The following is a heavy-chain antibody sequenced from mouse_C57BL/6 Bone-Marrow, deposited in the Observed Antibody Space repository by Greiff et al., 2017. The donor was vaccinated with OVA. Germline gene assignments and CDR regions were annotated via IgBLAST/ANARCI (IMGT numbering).Heavy chain of an antibody. V-gene: IGHV1-81*01. CDR3: ARRGAGLYYVDY. CDR2: IYPRSGNT. CDR1: GYTFTSYG. Sequence: QVQLQQSGAELARPGASVKLSCKASGYTFTSYGISWVKQRTGQGLEWIGEIYPRSGNTYYNEKFKGKATLTADKSSSTAYMELRSLTSEDSAVYFCARRGAGLYYVDYWGQGTTLTVSS. J-gene: IGHJ2*01. D-gene: IGHD3-2*02.